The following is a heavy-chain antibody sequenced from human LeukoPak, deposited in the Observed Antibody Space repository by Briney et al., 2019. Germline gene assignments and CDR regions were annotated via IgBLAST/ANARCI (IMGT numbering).Heavy chain of an antibody. CDR1: GFTFSRYS. D-gene: IGHD7-27*01. V-gene: IGHV3-21*04. CDR2: VSTTSSSI. Sequence: GGSLRLSCAASGFTFSRYSMNWVRQAPGKGLEWVSSVSTTSSSIYYADSVKGRFTVSRDNAQNSVYLQMNSLGAEDTAVYYCARHGEYSDNWLDPWGQGTLVTVSS. CDR3: ARHGEYSDNWLDP. J-gene: IGHJ5*02.